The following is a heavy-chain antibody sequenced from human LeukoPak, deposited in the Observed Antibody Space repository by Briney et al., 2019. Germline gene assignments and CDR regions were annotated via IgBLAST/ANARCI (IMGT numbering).Heavy chain of an antibody. J-gene: IGHJ4*02. D-gene: IGHD6-13*01. CDR2: ISSTGSPR. CDR1: GFIFSSYE. V-gene: IGHV3-48*03. CDR3: ARVGQQLADY. Sequence: GGSLRLSCAASGFIFSSYEMNWVRQAPGKGREWVSYISSTGSPRHYADSVKGRFTISRDNAKNSLYLQMNSLRAEDTAVYYCARVGQQLADYWGQGTLVTVSS.